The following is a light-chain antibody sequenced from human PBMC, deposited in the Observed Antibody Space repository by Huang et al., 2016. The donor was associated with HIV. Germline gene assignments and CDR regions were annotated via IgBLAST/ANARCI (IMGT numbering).Light chain of an antibody. CDR3: QQYGSSPYT. CDR1: QSVSSSY. J-gene: IGKJ2*01. Sequence: PGERATLSCRASQSVSSSYLAWYQQKPGQAPRLLIYGASNRATGIPDRFSGSGSGTDFALTINRLEPEDSAVYYCQQYGSSPYTFGQGTKLEIK. V-gene: IGKV3-20*01. CDR2: GAS.